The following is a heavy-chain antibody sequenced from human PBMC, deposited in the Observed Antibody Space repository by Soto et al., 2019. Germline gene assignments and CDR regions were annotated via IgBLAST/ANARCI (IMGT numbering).Heavy chain of an antibody. Sequence: GGSLRLSCAASGFNFYNYAMTWVRQAPGKGLEWVSGISGDGTRTYYGDSVKGRFTIYRDNSKNTVFLQMNSLRAEDTALYYCVKDLRPNREWFGPSGQGTRVTLS. CDR3: VKDLRPNREWFGP. J-gene: IGHJ5*02. CDR1: GFNFYNYA. D-gene: IGHD3-3*01. V-gene: IGHV3-23*01. CDR2: ISGDGTRT.